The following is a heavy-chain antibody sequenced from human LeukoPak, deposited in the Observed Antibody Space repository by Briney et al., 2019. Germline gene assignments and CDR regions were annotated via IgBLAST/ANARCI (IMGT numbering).Heavy chain of an antibody. CDR3: ARADYSGSFWFDP. CDR1: AGSISSGSYY. V-gene: IGHV4-61*02. Sequence: PSETLSLTCTVSAGSISSGSYYWSWIRQPAGKGLEWIGRTYTTGSTNYSPSLKSRVTISVDTSKNQFSLKLKSVTAADTTVYYCARADYSGSFWFDPWGQGTLVTVSS. J-gene: IGHJ5*02. CDR2: TYTTGST. D-gene: IGHD1-26*01.